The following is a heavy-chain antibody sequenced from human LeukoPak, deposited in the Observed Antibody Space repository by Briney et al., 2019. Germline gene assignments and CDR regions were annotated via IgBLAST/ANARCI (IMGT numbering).Heavy chain of an antibody. Sequence: GGSLRLSCAASGFTFSSYSMNWVRQAPGKGLEWVSSISSSSSYIYYADSVKGRFTISRDNAKNSLYLQMNSLRAEDTAVYYCARAQGEWLDNDYWGQGTLVTVSS. V-gene: IGHV3-21*01. D-gene: IGHD6-19*01. J-gene: IGHJ4*02. CDR3: ARAQGEWLDNDY. CDR2: ISSSSSYI. CDR1: GFTFSSYS.